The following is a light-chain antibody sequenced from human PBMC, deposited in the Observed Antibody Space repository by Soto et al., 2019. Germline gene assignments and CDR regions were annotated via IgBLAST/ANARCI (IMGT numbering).Light chain of an antibody. V-gene: IGLV2-14*01. Sequence: LTQPASVSGSPGQSITISCTGTSSDVGGYNYVSWYQQHPGKAPKLMIYEVSNRPSGVSNRFSGSKSGNTASLTVSGLQAEDEADYYCSSYTTTNTYVFGTGTKVTVL. CDR3: SSYTTTNTYV. J-gene: IGLJ1*01. CDR2: EVS. CDR1: SSDVGGYNY.